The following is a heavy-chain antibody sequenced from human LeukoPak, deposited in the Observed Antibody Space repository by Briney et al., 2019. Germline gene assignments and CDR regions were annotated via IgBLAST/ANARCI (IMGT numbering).Heavy chain of an antibody. D-gene: IGHD3-22*01. CDR1: GGSFSGYY. CDR3: ARERRYYDSSGYSY. J-gene: IGHJ4*02. V-gene: IGHV4-34*01. CDR2: INHSGST. Sequence: KPSGTLSLTCAVYGGSFSGYYWSWIRQPPGKGLEWIGEINHSGSTNYNPSLKSRVTISVDTSKNQFSLKLSSVTAADTAVYYCARERRYYDSSGYSYWGQGTLVTVSS.